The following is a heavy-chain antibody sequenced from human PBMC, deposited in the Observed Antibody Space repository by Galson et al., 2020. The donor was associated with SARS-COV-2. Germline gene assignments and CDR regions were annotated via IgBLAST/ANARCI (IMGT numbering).Heavy chain of an antibody. CDR3: ARDQLLNYDFWSGYYPYYYYYGMDV. CDR2: ISSSGSTI. V-gene: IGHV3-11*01. D-gene: IGHD3-3*01. CDR1: GFTFSDYY. J-gene: IGHJ6*02. Sequence: GESLKISCAASGFTFSDYYMSWIRQAPGKGLEWVSYISSSGSTIYYADSVKGRFTISRDNAKNSLYLQMNSLRAEDTAVYYCARDQLLNYDFWSGYYPYYYYYGMDVWGQGTTVTVSS.